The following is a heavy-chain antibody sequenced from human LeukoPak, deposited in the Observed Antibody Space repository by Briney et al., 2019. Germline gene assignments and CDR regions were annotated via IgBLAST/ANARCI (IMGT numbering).Heavy chain of an antibody. CDR1: GFTFSSYS. D-gene: IGHD3-3*01. Sequence: GGSQRLSCAASGFTFSSYSMNWVRQAPGKGLEWVSSISSSSSYIYYADSVKGRFTISRDNAKNSLYLQMNSLRAEDTAVYYCARDFGVAPVFYDYWGQGTLVTVSS. V-gene: IGHV3-21*01. CDR2: ISSSSSYI. J-gene: IGHJ4*02. CDR3: ARDFGVAPVFYDY.